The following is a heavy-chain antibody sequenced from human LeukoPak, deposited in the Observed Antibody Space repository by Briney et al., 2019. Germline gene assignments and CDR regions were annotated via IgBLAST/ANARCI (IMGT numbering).Heavy chain of an antibody. J-gene: IGHJ4*02. V-gene: IGHV1-2*02. CDR3: ASGLGSVSYYGLRY. Sequence: SVTVSCKASGYTFTGDYMHWVRQAPGPGLEWMGWINPNSGGTNYAQEFQGRVTMTRDTSIGTASLELSMLRSDDKDADCCASGLGSVSYYGLRYWGQGTLVTVSS. CDR1: GYTFTGDY. CDR2: INPNSGGT. D-gene: IGHD3-10*01.